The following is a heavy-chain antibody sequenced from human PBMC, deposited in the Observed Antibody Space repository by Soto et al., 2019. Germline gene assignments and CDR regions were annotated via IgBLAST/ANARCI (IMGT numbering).Heavy chain of an antibody. CDR3: ARETLGASVFFDY. V-gene: IGHV1-3*05. Sequence: QVQLVQSGAEEKKPGASVKVSCKASGYTFTSYAMHWVRQAPGQRLEWMGWINAGNGNTKYSQKLQGRVTITRDTSASTAYMELSSLRSEDTAVYYCARETLGASVFFDYWGQGTLVTVSS. D-gene: IGHD1-26*01. CDR2: INAGNGNT. J-gene: IGHJ4*02. CDR1: GYTFTSYA.